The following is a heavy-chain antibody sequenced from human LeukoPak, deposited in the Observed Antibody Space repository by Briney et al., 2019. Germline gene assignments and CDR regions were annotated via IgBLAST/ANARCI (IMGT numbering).Heavy chain of an antibody. Sequence: ASVKVSCKASGYTFTSYDINWVRQATGQGLEWMGWMNPNSGNTGYAQKFQGRATMTRNTSISTAYMELSSLRSEDTAVYYCARARKSSYYDILTGYYPARNLDYWGQGTLVTVSS. D-gene: IGHD3-9*01. CDR1: GYTFTSYD. V-gene: IGHV1-8*01. CDR2: MNPNSGNT. J-gene: IGHJ4*02. CDR3: ARARKSSYYDILTGYYPARNLDY.